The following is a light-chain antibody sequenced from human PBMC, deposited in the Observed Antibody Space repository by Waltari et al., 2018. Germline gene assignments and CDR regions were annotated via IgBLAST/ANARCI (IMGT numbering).Light chain of an antibody. CDR3: QQYNNWPPYT. V-gene: IGKV3-15*01. J-gene: IGKJ2*01. CDR1: QSVSSN. CDR2: GVS. Sequence: VLTQSPATLSVSPGDTATLSCRASQSVSSNLAWYQQKPDQAPRLLIYGVSTRATGIPARFSGSGSGTEFTLTISSLQSEDFAVFYCQQYNNWPPYTFGQGTKLEIK.